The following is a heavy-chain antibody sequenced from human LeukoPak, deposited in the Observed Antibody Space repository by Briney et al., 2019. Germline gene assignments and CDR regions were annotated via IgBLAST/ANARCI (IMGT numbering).Heavy chain of an antibody. Sequence: SETLSLTCAVSGYSISSGYYWGWIRQPPGKGLEWIGSIYHSGNTYYNPSLKGRVTISVDTSKNQFSLKLSSVTAADTAVYYCARRAGGNDFDYWGQGTLVTVSS. D-gene: IGHD4-23*01. CDR2: IYHSGNT. CDR1: GYSISSGYY. V-gene: IGHV4-38-2*01. J-gene: IGHJ4*02. CDR3: ARRAGGNDFDY.